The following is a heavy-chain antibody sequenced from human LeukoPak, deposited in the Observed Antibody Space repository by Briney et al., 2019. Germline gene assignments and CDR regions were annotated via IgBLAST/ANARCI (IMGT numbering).Heavy chain of an antibody. CDR2: INHNGNVN. Sequence: PGGSLRLSCVASGFTFSSYAINWVRQAPGKGLEWVASINHNGNVNYYVDSVKGRFTISRDNAKNSLYLQMSNLRAEDTAVYFCARGGGLDVWGQGATVTVSS. CDR3: ARGGGLDV. V-gene: IGHV3-7*03. J-gene: IGHJ6*02. CDR1: GFTFSSYA. D-gene: IGHD3-16*01.